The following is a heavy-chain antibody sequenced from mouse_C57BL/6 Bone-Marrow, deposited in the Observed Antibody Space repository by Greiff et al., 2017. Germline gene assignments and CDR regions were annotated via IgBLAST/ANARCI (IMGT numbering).Heavy chain of an antibody. CDR3: ARGASNYWYFDV. CDR1: GYSITSGYD. J-gene: IGHJ1*03. CDR2: ISYSGST. Sequence: VQLQQSGPGMVKPSQSLSLTCTVTGYSITSGYDWHWIRHFPGNKLEWMGYISYSGSTNYNPSLKSRISITHDTSKNHFFLKLNSVTTEDTATYYCARGASNYWYFDVWGTGTTVTVSS. V-gene: IGHV3-1*01. D-gene: IGHD6-1*01.